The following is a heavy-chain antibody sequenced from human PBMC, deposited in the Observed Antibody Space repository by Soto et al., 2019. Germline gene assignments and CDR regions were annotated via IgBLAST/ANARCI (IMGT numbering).Heavy chain of an antibody. Sequence: PSETLSLTCTVSGGSISIYYCSWIRQPPGKGLEWIGETHHSRGTNYNPSLRSRVTMSLDKSKNQLSLILYSVTAADTGVYYCARYSAASGTYYFDYWGQGTLVTVSS. D-gene: IGHD6-13*01. V-gene: IGHV4-59*12. CDR1: GGSISIYY. CDR3: ARYSAASGTYYFDY. CDR2: THHSRGT. J-gene: IGHJ4*01.